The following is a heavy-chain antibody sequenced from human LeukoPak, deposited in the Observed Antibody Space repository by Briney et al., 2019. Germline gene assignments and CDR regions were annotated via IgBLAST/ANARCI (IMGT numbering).Heavy chain of an antibody. CDR3: VKRGGGDHGLDV. V-gene: IGHV3-30*18. D-gene: IGHD2-21*02. Sequence: GGSLRLSCEASGFTFTNYGMHWVRQAPGKGPECVAVVSFDGRKTYYAGFAEGRFTISRDDSNNMVYLQMNSLRTEDTAVYHCVKRGGGDHGLDVWGQGTTVVVS. CDR1: GFTFTNYG. J-gene: IGHJ6*02. CDR2: VSFDGRKT.